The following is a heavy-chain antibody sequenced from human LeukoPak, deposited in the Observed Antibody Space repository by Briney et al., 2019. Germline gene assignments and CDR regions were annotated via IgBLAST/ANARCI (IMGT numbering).Heavy chain of an antibody. CDR1: GFTFSSYS. J-gene: IGHJ4*02. CDR3: ARDLTKIVVANNGFDY. D-gene: IGHD3-22*01. V-gene: IGHV3-21*01. CDR2: ISSSSSYI. Sequence: GGSLRLSCAASGFTFSSYSMNWVRQAPGKGLEWVSSISSSSSYIYYADSVKGRFTISRDNAKNSLYLQMNSLRAEDTAVYYCARDLTKIVVANNGFDYWGQGTLVTVSS.